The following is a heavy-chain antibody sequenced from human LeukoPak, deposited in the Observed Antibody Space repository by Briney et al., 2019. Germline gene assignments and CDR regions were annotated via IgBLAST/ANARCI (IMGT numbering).Heavy chain of an antibody. J-gene: IGHJ4*02. CDR3: ARGPYDSSGYYITY. CDR1: GFIFSSYA. V-gene: IGHV3-30-3*01. Sequence: GGSLRLSCAASGFIFSSYAMPWVRQAPGKGLEWVAVISYDGSNKYYADSVKGRFTISRDNSKNTLYLQMNSLRAEDTAVYYCARGPYDSSGYYITYWGQGTLVTVSS. D-gene: IGHD3-22*01. CDR2: ISYDGSNK.